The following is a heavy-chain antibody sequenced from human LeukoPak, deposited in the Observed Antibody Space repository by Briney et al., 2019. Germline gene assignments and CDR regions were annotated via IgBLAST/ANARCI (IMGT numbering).Heavy chain of an antibody. Sequence: FSXXXYLMHWVRQAPGKGLVWVSRINSDGTTTTYADSVKGRFTFYRDNAKKTLYMQMNSLRAEDTAVYYCARGRYCSGGTCYFDYWGQGALVTVSS. CDR3: ARGRYCSGGTCYFDY. D-gene: IGHD2-15*01. CDR1: FSXXXYL. V-gene: IGHV3-74*01. J-gene: IGHJ4*02. CDR2: INSDGTTT.